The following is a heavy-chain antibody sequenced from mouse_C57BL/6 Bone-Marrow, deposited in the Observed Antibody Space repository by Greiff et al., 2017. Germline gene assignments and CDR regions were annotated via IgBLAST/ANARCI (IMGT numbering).Heavy chain of an antibody. CDR3: ARRKSTVPFAY. Sequence: QVQLQQSGAELARPGASVKLSCKASGYTFTSYGISWVKQRTGQGLEWIGDINPNNGGTSYNQKFKGKATLTVDKSSSTAYMELRSLTSEDSAVYYCARRKSTVPFAYWGQGTLVTVSA. V-gene: IGHV1-81*01. D-gene: IGHD1-1*01. J-gene: IGHJ3*01. CDR1: GYTFTSYG. CDR2: INPNNGGT.